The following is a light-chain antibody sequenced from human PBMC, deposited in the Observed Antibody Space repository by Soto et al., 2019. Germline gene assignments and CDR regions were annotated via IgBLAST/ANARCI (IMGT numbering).Light chain of an antibody. V-gene: IGKV3-15*01. Sequence: EIGMTQCRATLSVSAWERASLACRASQSVSSNLAWYQQKPGQAPRLLIYGASTRATGIPARFSGSWSWTDFTLTITILGPGASAVYYFQQRHMWPITFGQGTRLEIK. CDR1: QSVSSN. J-gene: IGKJ5*01. CDR2: GAS. CDR3: QQRHMWPIT.